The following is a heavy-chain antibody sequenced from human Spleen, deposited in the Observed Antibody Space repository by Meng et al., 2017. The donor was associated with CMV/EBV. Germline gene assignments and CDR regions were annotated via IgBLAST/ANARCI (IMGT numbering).Heavy chain of an antibody. V-gene: IGHV3-11*04. CDR2: ISSSGSTI. J-gene: IGHJ6*02. Sequence: GESLKISCAASGFTLSDHYMSWIRQAPGKGLEWVSYISSSGSTIYYADSVKGRFTISRDNAKNSLYLQMNSLRAEDTAVYYCARGTSRPQGYYYYGMDVWGQGTTVTVSS. CDR1: GFTLSDHY. CDR3: ARGTSRPQGYYYYGMDV.